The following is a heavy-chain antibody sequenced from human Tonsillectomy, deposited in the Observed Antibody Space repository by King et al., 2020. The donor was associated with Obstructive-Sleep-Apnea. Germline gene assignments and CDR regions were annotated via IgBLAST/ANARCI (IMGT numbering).Heavy chain of an antibody. Sequence: VQLVESGGGVVQPGRSLRLSCAASGFTFSSYAMHWVPQAPGKGLEWVAVISYDGSNKYYADSVKGRFTISRDNSKNTLYLQMNSLRAEDTAVYYCARRSIAVAGTHYWGQGTLVTVSS. J-gene: IGHJ4*02. CDR3: ARRSIAVAGTHY. CDR1: GFTFSSYA. D-gene: IGHD6-19*01. CDR2: ISYDGSNK. V-gene: IGHV3-30*04.